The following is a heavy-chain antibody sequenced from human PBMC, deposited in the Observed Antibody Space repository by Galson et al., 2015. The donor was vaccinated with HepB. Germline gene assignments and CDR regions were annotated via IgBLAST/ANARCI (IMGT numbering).Heavy chain of an antibody. V-gene: IGHV3-33*01. CDR2: IWYDGSYK. CDR1: GFTFSTFG. Sequence: SLRLSCAASGFTFSTFGMHWVRQAPGKGLEWVSVIWYDGSYKYYADSVKGRFTISRDNSKNTLSLQMDSLRAEDTAVYYCARGAGQYYYYMNVWGKGTTVTVSS. CDR3: ARGAGQYYYYMNV. D-gene: IGHD4-11*01. J-gene: IGHJ6*03.